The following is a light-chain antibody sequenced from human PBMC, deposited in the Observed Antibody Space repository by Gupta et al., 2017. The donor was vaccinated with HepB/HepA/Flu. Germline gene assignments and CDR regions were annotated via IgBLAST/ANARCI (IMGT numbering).Light chain of an antibody. CDR3: SSYTSSSTVV. J-gene: IGLJ2*01. Sequence: QSALTQPASVSGSPGQSITISCTGTSSDVGGYNYVSWYHQHPGKAPKVMIYDVTSRPSGVSTRFSGSKSGNTASLTISGLQSEDEADYYCSSYTSSSTVVFGGGTKLTVL. CDR1: SSDVGGYNY. CDR2: DVT. V-gene: IGLV2-14*03.